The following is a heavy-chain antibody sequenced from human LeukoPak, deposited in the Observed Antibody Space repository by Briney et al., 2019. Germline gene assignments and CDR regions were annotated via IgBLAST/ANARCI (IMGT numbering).Heavy chain of an antibody. CDR2: IYYSGST. V-gene: IGHV4-30-4*08. CDR3: ARDLSNRGRDYYYYMDV. D-gene: IGHD7-27*01. J-gene: IGHJ6*03. Sequence: PSETLSLTCTVSGGSISSGDYYWSWIRQPPGKGLEWIGYIYYSGSTYYNPSLKSRVTISVDTSKNQFSLKLSSVTAADTAVYYCARDLSNRGRDYYYYMDVWGKGTTVTVSS. CDR1: GGSISSGDYY.